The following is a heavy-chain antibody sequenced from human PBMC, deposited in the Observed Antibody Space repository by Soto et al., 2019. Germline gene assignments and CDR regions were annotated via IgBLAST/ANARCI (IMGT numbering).Heavy chain of an antibody. CDR3: TTATVTTSG. J-gene: IGHJ4*02. CDR1: GFTFSNAW. Sequence: EVQLVESGGGLVKPGGSLRLSCAASGFTFSNAWMSWVRQAPGKGLEWVGRIKSNTDGGTTDYAAPVKGRFTISRDDSKNTLYLQMNSMKTEDTAVYYCTTATVTTSGWGQGTLVTVSS. V-gene: IGHV3-15*01. D-gene: IGHD4-17*01. CDR2: IKSNTDGGTT.